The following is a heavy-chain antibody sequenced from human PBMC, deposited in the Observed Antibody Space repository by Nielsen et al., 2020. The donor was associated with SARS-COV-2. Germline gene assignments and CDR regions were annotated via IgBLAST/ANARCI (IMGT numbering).Heavy chain of an antibody. CDR2: IWYDGSNE. Sequence: GGSLRLSCAASGFTFSSYGMDWVRQAPGKGLEWVAVIWYDGSNEYYADSVKGRFTISRDNSKNTLYLQMNSLRAEDTAVYYCARDEYNYGYNWFDTWGQGTLVTVSS. D-gene: IGHD5-18*01. CDR3: ARDEYNYGYNWFDT. J-gene: IGHJ5*02. V-gene: IGHV3-33*01. CDR1: GFTFSSYG.